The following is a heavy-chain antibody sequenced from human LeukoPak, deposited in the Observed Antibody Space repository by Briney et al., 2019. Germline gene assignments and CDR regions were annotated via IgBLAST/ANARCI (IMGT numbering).Heavy chain of an antibody. CDR1: GFTVSSGS. CDR3: ARDPYIIRGY. V-gene: IGHV3-66*01. Sequence: GGSLRLSCAASGFTVSSGSMNWVRQAPGKGLEGVSVIFTDCRTGYADSVKGKFTISRDNSKNTLYLQMNSLRDDDTAVYYCARDPYIIRGYWGQGTLVTVSS. D-gene: IGHD2-2*02. CDR2: IFTDCRT. J-gene: IGHJ4*02.